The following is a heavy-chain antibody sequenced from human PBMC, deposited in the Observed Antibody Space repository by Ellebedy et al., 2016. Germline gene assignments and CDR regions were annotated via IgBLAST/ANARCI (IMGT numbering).Heavy chain of an antibody. CDR3: LVGSVPGSYWIGY. J-gene: IGHJ4*02. CDR2: INNDGSST. CDR1: GFTFSNKW. D-gene: IGHD3-10*01. V-gene: IGHV3-74*03. Sequence: GGSLRLXXAASGFTFSNKWMHWVRQVPGKGPGWVARINNDGSSTTYADSVKGRFTISRDNAKNTLYLQMNSLRDEDTAVYTCLVGSVPGSYWIGYWGQGTLVTVSS.